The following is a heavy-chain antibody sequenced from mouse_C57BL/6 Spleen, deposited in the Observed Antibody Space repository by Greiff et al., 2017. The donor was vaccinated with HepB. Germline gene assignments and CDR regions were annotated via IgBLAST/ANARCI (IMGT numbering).Heavy chain of an antibody. D-gene: IGHD4-1*01. CDR3: ARIITGTKGYFDY. V-gene: IGHV14-2*01. CDR1: GFNIKDYY. Sequence: EVKLVESGAELVKPGASVKFSCTASGFNIKDYYMHWVKQRTEQGLEWIGRIDPEDGETKYAPKFQGKATITADTSSNTAYLQLSSLTSEDTAVYYCARIITGTKGYFDYWGQGTTLTVSS. J-gene: IGHJ2*01. CDR2: IDPEDGET.